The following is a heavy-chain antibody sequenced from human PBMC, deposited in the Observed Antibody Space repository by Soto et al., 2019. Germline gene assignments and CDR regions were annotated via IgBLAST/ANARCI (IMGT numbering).Heavy chain of an antibody. V-gene: IGHV1-18*01. CDR2: ISAYNGNT. Sequence: QVQLVQSGAEVKKPGASVKVSCKASGYTFTSYGISWVRQAPGQGLEWMGWISAYNGNTNYPQKLQGRVTMTTDTPTSTAYMELRSLRSDATAVYYCARDGVLTYSYDCSGPRGVPFWGYWGQGTLVPVSS. CDR3: ARDGVLTYSYDCSGPRGVPFWGY. J-gene: IGHJ4*02. CDR1: GYTFTSYG. D-gene: IGHD3-22*01.